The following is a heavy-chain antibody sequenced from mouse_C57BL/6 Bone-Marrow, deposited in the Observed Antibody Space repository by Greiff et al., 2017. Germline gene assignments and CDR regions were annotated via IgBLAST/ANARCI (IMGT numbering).Heavy chain of an antibody. CDR2: IYPRSGNT. J-gene: IGHJ3*01. V-gene: IGHV1-81*01. CDR1: GYTFTSYG. CDR3: ARGGYGSSYAWFAY. D-gene: IGHD1-1*01. Sequence: QVQLKESGAELARPGASVKLSCKASGYTFTSYGISWVKQRTGQGLEWIGEIYPRSGNTYYNEKFKGKATLTADKSSSTAYMELRSLTAEDSAVYFCARGGYGSSYAWFAYWGQETLVTDSA.